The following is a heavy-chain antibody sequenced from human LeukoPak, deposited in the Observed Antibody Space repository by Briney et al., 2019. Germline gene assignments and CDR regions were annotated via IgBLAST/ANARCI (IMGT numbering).Heavy chain of an antibody. CDR3: ARPNTSGWSSIWDY. CDR2: VHHSGRT. V-gene: IGHV4-39*01. D-gene: IGHD6-19*01. Sequence: PSETLPLTCTVSGGSISGSGFYWGWIRQSSGMRLESIVSVHHSGRTYYNPSLNSRVTISVDTSKNEFSLRLNSVTAADTAVYYCARPNTSGWSSIWDYWGQGALVTASS. J-gene: IGHJ4*02. CDR1: GGSISGSGFY.